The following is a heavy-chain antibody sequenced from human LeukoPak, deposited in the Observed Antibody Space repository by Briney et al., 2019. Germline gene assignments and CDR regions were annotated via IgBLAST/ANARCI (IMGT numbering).Heavy chain of an antibody. D-gene: IGHD3-22*01. CDR1: GFTFSSYA. Sequence: PGGSLRLSCAASGFTFSSYAMSWVRQAPGKGLEWVSAIGGSGGSSYPADSVKGRFTISRDNSKNTLYLQMSSLRAEDTAVYYCAKNNYETDYWGQGTLVTVSS. J-gene: IGHJ4*02. V-gene: IGHV3-23*01. CDR2: IGGSGGSS. CDR3: AKNNYETDY.